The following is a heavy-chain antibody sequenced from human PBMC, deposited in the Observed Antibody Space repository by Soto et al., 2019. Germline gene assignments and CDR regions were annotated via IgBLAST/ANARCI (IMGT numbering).Heavy chain of an antibody. CDR2: IWYDGSNK. V-gene: IGHV3-33*01. Sequence: GGSLRLSCAASGFTFSSYGMHWVRQAPGKGLEWVAVIWYDGSNKYYADSVKGRFTISRDNSKNTLYLQMNSLRAEDTAVYYCAREWVTAITYYFDYWGQGTLVTVSS. CDR1: GFTFSSYG. D-gene: IGHD2-21*02. CDR3: AREWVTAITYYFDY. J-gene: IGHJ4*02.